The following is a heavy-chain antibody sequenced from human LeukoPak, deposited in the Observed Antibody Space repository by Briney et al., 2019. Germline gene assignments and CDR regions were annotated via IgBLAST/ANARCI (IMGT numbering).Heavy chain of an antibody. V-gene: IGHV3-30*18. J-gene: IGHJ3*02. D-gene: IGHD1-7*01. CDR3: AKDGLELLDDAFDI. Sequence: PGRSLRLSCAASGFTFSSYGMHWVRQAPGKGLEWVAVISSDGSNKYYADSVKGRFTISRDNSKNTLYLQMNSLRAEDTAVYYCAKDGLELLDDAFDIWGQGTMVTVSS. CDR1: GFTFSSYG. CDR2: ISSDGSNK.